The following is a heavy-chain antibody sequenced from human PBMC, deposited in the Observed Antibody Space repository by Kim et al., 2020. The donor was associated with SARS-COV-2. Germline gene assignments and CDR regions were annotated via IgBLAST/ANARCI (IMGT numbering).Heavy chain of an antibody. Sequence: SETLSLTCTVSGDSISNYYWSWIRQSAGKGLEWIGRVNTGGTFDYNPSLRSRVTMSVDMSKNQFSLNLASVTAADTAIYSCAGDMSGSRRLNPWGQGVLVTVAS. CDR1: GDSISNYY. CDR3: AGDMSGSRRLNP. J-gene: IGHJ5*02. D-gene: IGHD3-3*01. CDR2: VNTGGTF. V-gene: IGHV4-4*07.